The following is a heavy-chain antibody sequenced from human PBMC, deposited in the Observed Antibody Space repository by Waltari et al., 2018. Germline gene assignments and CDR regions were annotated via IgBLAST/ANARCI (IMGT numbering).Heavy chain of an antibody. CDR2: IKQDGSEK. D-gene: IGHD4-17*01. Sequence: EVQLVESGGGSVQPGGSLRLSCAASGMTFSNYWMNWVRQAPGEVLEWVANIKQDGSEKNYVDSVEGRFSISRDNAQNSLYLQMNSLRAEDTAIYYCVTGLTTVTAKDYFDHWGQGALVTVS. J-gene: IGHJ4*02. CDR1: GMTFSNYW. V-gene: IGHV3-7*01. CDR3: VTGLTTVTAKDYFDH.